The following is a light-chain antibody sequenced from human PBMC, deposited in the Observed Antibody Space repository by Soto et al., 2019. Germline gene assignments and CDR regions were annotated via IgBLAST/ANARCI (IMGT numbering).Light chain of an antibody. CDR1: QNINMW. V-gene: IGKV1-5*03. CDR2: KSS. Sequence: DIQLTQSPSTLSASVGDRVTITCRASQNINMWLAWYQQKPGKAPKLLIYKSSNLESGVPSRLSGSGSGTEFTLTINSLQPDDFATYYCQQYNTYPWTFGQGTKVGIK. CDR3: QQYNTYPWT. J-gene: IGKJ1*01.